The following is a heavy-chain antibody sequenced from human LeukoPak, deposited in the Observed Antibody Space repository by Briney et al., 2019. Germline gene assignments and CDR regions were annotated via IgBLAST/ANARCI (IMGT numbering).Heavy chain of an antibody. CDR3: ARSQYTYFAGAFDI. CDR1: GGSFSGYY. V-gene: IGHV4-34*01. CDR2: INHSGST. Sequence: SETLSLTCAVYGGSFSGYYWSWIRQPPGKGLEWIGEINHSGSTNYNPSLKSRVTISVDTSKNQFSLKLSSVTAADTAVYYCARSQYTYFAGAFDIWGQGTMVTVSS. J-gene: IGHJ3*02. D-gene: IGHD2-2*02.